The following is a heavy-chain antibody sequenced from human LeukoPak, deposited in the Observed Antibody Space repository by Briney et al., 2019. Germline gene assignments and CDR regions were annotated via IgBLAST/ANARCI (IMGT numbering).Heavy chain of an antibody. J-gene: IGHJ4*02. Sequence: PSQTLSLTCTVSGGSISSGSYYWSWIRQPAGKGLEWIGRIYTSGSPNYNPSLKSRVTISVDTSKNQFSLKLSSVTAADTAVYYCARDGSRGSFYFDYWGQGTLVTVSS. V-gene: IGHV4-61*02. CDR2: IYTSGSP. D-gene: IGHD3-10*01. CDR3: ARDGSRGSFYFDY. CDR1: GGSISSGSYY.